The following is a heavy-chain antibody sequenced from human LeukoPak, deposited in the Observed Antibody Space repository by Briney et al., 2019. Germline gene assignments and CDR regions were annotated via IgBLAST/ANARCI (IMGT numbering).Heavy chain of an antibody. J-gene: IGHJ4*02. CDR1: GFTFSSYG. Sequence: PGGSLRLSCAASGFTFSSYGMHWVRQAPGKGLEWVAFIRYDGSNKYYADSVKGRFTISRDNSKNTLYLQMNSLRAEDTAVYYCAKGESAAGTGTFDYWGQGALVTVSS. CDR3: AKGESAAGTGTFDY. CDR2: IRYDGSNK. V-gene: IGHV3-30*02. D-gene: IGHD6-13*01.